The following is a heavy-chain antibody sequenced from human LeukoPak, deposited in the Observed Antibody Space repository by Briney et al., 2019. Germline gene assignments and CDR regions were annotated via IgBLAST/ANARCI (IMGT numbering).Heavy chain of an antibody. CDR3: ATGGPYCSSTSCYHMDV. V-gene: IGHV1-24*01. CDR1: GYTLTELS. Sequence: ASVKVSCKVSGYTLTELSTHWVRQAPGKGLEWMGGFDPEDGETIYAQKFQGRVTMTEDTSTDTAYMELSSLRSEDTAVYYCATGGPYCSSTSCYHMDVWGKGTTVTVSS. D-gene: IGHD2-2*01. J-gene: IGHJ6*03. CDR2: FDPEDGET.